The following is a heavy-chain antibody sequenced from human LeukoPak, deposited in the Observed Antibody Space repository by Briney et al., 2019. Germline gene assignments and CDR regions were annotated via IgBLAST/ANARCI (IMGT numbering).Heavy chain of an antibody. V-gene: IGHV3-15*07. CDR1: GLALSNVW. Sequence: KSGGSLRLSCAVSGLALSNVWMNWIRQAPGQGLEWVGRVRSKTAGGTTDFAAPVKGRFSISRDDSKSTLYLQMNSLTSEDTGVYYCSQGSGQYFDYWGQGTLVTVSS. D-gene: IGHD2-15*01. J-gene: IGHJ4*02. CDR3: SQGSGQYFDY. CDR2: VRSKTAGGTT.